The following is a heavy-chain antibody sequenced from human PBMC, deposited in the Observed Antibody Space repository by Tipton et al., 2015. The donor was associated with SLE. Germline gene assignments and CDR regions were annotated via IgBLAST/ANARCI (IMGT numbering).Heavy chain of an antibody. D-gene: IGHD6-13*01. J-gene: IGHJ6*03. V-gene: IGHV4-34*01. CDR1: GGPISGYY. Sequence: LRLSCTVSGGPISGYYWSWIRQPPGKGLEWIGEINHSGSTNYNTSLKSRVTISVDTSKNQFSLKLSSVTAADTAVYYCARVSGGIAYMDVWGKGTTVTFSS. CDR2: INHSGST. CDR3: ARVSGGIAYMDV.